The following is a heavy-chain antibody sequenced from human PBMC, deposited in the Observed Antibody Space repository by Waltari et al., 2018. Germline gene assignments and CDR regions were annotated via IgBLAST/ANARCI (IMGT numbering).Heavy chain of an antibody. CDR2: AHYYRSKWSN. CDR1: GDSNSRARAA. V-gene: IGHV6-1*01. J-gene: IGHJ4*02. D-gene: IGHD1-26*01. CDR3: ARGRELLYY. Sequence: QVQLQQSGPGLVKPSLTPSLTCDISGDSNSRARAAWNGIRQSPSRGLEWLGRAHYYRSKWSNDYAVSVRGRITISPDTSKNQFSLKLSSVTAADTAVYYCARGRELLYYWGQGTLVTVSS.